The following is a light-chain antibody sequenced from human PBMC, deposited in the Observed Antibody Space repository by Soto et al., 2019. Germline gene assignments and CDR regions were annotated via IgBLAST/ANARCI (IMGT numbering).Light chain of an antibody. J-gene: IGKJ4*01. CDR3: QQYNIWPLT. V-gene: IGKV3-15*01. CDR1: QSVSSD. CDR2: GAA. Sequence: ETQMTQSPVTLSVSPGERVTLSCRASQSVSSDLAWYQKKPGQPPRLLIYGAATRATGIPARFSGSGSGTECTLTINSLQSEDFALYYCQQYNIWPLTFGGGTRVQSK.